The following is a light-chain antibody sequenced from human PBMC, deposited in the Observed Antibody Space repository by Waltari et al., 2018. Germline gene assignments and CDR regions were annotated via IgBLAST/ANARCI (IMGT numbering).Light chain of an antibody. J-gene: IGKJ2*01. Sequence: DIQMTQSPPTLSASVGESVTITCRASPSISSWLAWYQQKPGKAPKLLTYKASTLKSGVPSRFSGSGSGTEFTLTISSLQPDDFATYYCQQYNSYSGYTFGQGTKLEIK. CDR3: QQYNSYSGYT. CDR2: KAS. CDR1: PSISSW. V-gene: IGKV1-5*03.